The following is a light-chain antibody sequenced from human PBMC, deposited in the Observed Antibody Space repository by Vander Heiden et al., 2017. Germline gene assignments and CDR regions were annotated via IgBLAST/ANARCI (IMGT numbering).Light chain of an antibody. CDR2: YKSESDK. CDR1: SGIDVGTYR. J-gene: IGLJ3*02. CDR3: AIWYSSSWV. V-gene: IGLV5-39*01. Sequence: QPVLTQPTSLSASPEASARFTCTLRSGIDVGTYRIYWYQQKPGSLPRYLLRYKSESDKQQGSGVPSRFSGSKDASTNAGLLLISGLQSEDEADYYCAIWYSSSWVFGGGTKLTVL.